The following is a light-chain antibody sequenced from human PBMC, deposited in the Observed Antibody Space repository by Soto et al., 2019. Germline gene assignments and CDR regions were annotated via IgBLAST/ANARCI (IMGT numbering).Light chain of an antibody. CDR1: QSVGSN. J-gene: IGKJ3*01. Sequence: EIVMTQSPATLSVSPGERATLSCRASQSVGSNLAWYQQKPGQAPRLLIYGASTRASGIPARFSGTGSGTEFTLTISSLQSDDFALYYCQQYTKWPRFGPGTKVDIK. CDR3: QQYTKWPR. V-gene: IGKV3-15*01. CDR2: GAS.